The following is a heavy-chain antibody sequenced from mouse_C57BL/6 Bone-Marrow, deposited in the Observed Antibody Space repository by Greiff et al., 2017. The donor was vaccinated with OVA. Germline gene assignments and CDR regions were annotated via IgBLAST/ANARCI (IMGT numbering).Heavy chain of an antibody. D-gene: IGHD1-1*01. CDR3: ASTLIYYYGSSFAY. CDR2: IWSGGST. CDR1: GFSLTSYG. V-gene: IGHV2-2*01. J-gene: IGHJ3*01. Sequence: VQLQQSGPGLVQPSQSLSITCTVSGFSLTSYGVHWVRQSPGKGLEWLGVIWSGGSTDYNAAFISRLSISKDNSKSQVFFKMNSLQADDTAIYYCASTLIYYYGSSFAYWGQGTLVTVSA.